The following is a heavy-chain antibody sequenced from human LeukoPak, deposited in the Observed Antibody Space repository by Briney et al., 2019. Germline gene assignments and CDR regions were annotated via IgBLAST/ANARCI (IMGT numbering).Heavy chain of an antibody. D-gene: IGHD2-15*01. CDR1: GYTFTGYY. V-gene: IGHV1-2*02. CDR3: ARGNIVVVVAATENWFDP. J-gene: IGHJ5*02. Sequence: ASVKVSCKASGYTFTGYYMHWVRQAPGQGLEWMGWINPNSGGTNYAQKFQGRVTMTRDTSISTAYMELSRLRSDDTAVYYCARGNIVVVVAATENWFDPWGQGTLVTVSS. CDR2: INPNSGGT.